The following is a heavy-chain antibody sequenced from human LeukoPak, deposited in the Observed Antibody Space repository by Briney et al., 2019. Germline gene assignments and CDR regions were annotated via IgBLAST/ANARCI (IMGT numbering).Heavy chain of an antibody. D-gene: IGHD4-17*01. Sequence: SETLSLTCTVSGYSISSGYYWGWIRQPPGKGLEWIGGIYHSGSTYYNPSLKSRLTISVDTSTSQFSLKLSSVTAADTAVYYCARDYGEVGYFDYWGQGTLVTVSS. CDR2: IYHSGST. CDR3: ARDYGEVGYFDY. J-gene: IGHJ4*02. V-gene: IGHV4-38-2*02. CDR1: GYSISSGYY.